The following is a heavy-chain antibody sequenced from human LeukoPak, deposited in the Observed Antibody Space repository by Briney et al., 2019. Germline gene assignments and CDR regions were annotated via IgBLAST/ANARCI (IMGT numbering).Heavy chain of an antibody. J-gene: IGHJ6*03. D-gene: IGHD3-10*01. CDR1: GFTFGAYA. CDR2: ISGTGAGT. Sequence: GGSLRLSCAASGFTFGAYAMSWVRQAPGKGLEWVSAISGTGAGTYYADSVKGRLTVSRDNSKNTLYLQMNSVRAEDTAVYYCVKAEGSGNIRYYYMDVWGKGTTVTVSS. CDR3: VKAEGSGNIRYYYMDV. V-gene: IGHV3-23*01.